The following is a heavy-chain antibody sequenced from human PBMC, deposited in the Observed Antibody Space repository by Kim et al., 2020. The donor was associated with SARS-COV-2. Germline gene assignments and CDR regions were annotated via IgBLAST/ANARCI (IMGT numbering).Heavy chain of an antibody. Sequence: SETLSRTCSVSGGSISSSSYYWGWIRQPPGKGLEWIGSISYSGSTYYNPSLKSRVTISVDTSKNQFSLKLSSVTAADTAVYYCARFPGRLGWFDPWGQGTLVTVAS. D-gene: IGHD2-8*02. CDR3: ARFPGRLGWFDP. CDR1: GGSISSSSYY. J-gene: IGHJ5*02. CDR2: ISYSGST. V-gene: IGHV4-39*01.